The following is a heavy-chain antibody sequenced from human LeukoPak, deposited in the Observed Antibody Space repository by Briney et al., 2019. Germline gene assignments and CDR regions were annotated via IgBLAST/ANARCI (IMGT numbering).Heavy chain of an antibody. CDR3: AKDLTMVRGLYYYYGMDV. CDR1: GFTFSSYS. J-gene: IGHJ6*02. V-gene: IGHV3-48*01. D-gene: IGHD3-10*01. Sequence: GGSLRLSCAASGFTFSSYSMNWVRQAPGKGLEWVSYISSSSSTIYYADSVKGRFTISRDNAKNSLYLQMNSLRAEDTAVYYCAKDLTMVRGLYYYYGMDVWGQGTTVTVSS. CDR2: ISSSSSTI.